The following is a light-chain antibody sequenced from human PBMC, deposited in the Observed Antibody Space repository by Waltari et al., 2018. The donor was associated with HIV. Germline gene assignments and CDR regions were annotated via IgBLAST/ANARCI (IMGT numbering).Light chain of an antibody. CDR1: SSDVGNYNL. V-gene: IGLV2-23*02. CDR2: EVS. Sequence: QSALTNPASVSGSPGQSITISCPGTSSDVGNYNLVTWYQQHLGKVPKLIIFEVSERPSGVSDRFSGSKSVNTAALTISGLQAEDEADYYCCSYAGSSPLWVFGGGTKLTVL. J-gene: IGLJ3*02. CDR3: CSYAGSSPLWV.